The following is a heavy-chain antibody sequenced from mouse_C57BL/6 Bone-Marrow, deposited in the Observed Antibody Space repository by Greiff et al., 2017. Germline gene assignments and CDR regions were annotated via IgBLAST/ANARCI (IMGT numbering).Heavy chain of an antibody. CDR1: GYTFTSYG. J-gene: IGHJ2*01. V-gene: IGHV1-81*01. CDR2: FFPRSGNT. Sequence: VQLQQSGAELARPGASVKLSCKASGYTFTSYGISWVKQRTGQGLEWIGEFFPRSGNTYYNEKFKGKATLTADKSSTTAYMELLSLTSEESAVYFLAREDKYYGSSYRPIDYWGQGTTLTVSA. D-gene: IGHD1-1*01. CDR3: AREDKYYGSSYRPIDY.